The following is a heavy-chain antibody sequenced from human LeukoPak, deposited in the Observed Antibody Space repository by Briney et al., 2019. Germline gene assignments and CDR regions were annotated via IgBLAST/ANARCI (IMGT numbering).Heavy chain of an antibody. J-gene: IGHJ4*02. V-gene: IGHV3-7*01. D-gene: IGHD3-22*01. CDR1: GFTFSTYW. CDR3: ARDPRNYYDSSGSPD. Sequence: GGSLRLSCAASGFTFSTYWMTWVRQAPEKGLEWVANMKQDGSETYYVDSVKGRFTISRDNAKNSLYLQMNSLRAEDTAMYYCARDPRNYYDSSGSPDWGQGTLVTVSS. CDR2: MKQDGSET.